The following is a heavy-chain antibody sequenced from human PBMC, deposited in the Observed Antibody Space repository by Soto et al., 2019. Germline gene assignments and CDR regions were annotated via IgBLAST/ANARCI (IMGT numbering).Heavy chain of an antibody. CDR2: IWYDASKQ. CDR1: GFSFSVYG. Sequence: PGGSLRLSCETSGFSFSVYGMHWVRQAPGKGLEWVAVIWYDASKQFYAASVEGRFTISRDNSKNTLYLQMNSLRAEDTAVYYCAKPITSSGLGAYYYYGMDVWGQGTTVTVSS. D-gene: IGHD6-19*01. CDR3: AKPITSSGLGAYYYYGMDV. V-gene: IGHV3-30*02. J-gene: IGHJ6*02.